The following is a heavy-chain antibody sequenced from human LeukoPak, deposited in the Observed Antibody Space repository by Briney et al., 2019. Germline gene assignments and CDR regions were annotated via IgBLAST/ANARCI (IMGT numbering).Heavy chain of an antibody. CDR3: ARRYYDFWSGYPVNYYYYMDV. J-gene: IGHJ6*03. V-gene: IGHV1-8*03. CDR1: GYTFTSYD. Sequence: VASVKVSCKASGYTFTSYDINWVRQATGQGLEWMGWMNPNSGNTGYAQKFQGRVTITRNTSISTAYMELSSLRSEDTAVYYCARRYYDFWSGYPVNYYYYMDVWGKGTTVTVSS. CDR2: MNPNSGNT. D-gene: IGHD3-3*01.